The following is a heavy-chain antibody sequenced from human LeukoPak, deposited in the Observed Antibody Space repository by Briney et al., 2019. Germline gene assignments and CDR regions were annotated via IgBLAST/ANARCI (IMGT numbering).Heavy chain of an antibody. V-gene: IGHV5-51*01. J-gene: IGHJ4*02. Sequence: GGALEISCSAFGHRFANYWIAGGRQVPGKGLEDMGIIYPDDSNTRYSPSFQGQVPISADTSLSTAYLQWSSLKASDTAIYYCASGRNSDRGNPLYFFDYWGQGTLVTVSS. CDR2: IYPDDSNT. CDR1: GHRFANYW. D-gene: IGHD3-10*01. CDR3: ASGRNSDRGNPLYFFDY.